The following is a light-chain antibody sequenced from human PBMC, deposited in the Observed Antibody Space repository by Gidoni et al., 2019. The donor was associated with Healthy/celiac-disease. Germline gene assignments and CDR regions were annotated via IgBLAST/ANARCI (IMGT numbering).Light chain of an antibody. CDR2: AAS. V-gene: IGKV1-39*01. CDR1: QSISSY. CDR3: QQSYSTLLT. Sequence: DIQMTQSPSSLSASVGDRVTITCRASQSISSYLNWYQQKPGKAPKLLIYAASSLQSGVPSRFSGSGSWTDFTLTISSLQPEDFATYYCQQSYSTLLTFXGXTKVEIK. J-gene: IGKJ4*01.